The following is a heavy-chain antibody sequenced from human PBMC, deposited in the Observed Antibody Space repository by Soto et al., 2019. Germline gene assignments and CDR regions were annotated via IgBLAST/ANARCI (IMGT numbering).Heavy chain of an antibody. J-gene: IGHJ6*02. V-gene: IGHV4-30-4*01. D-gene: IGHD6-6*01. CDR1: GGSISSGDYY. Sequence: PLETLSLTCTVSGGSISSGDYYWSWVRQPPGKGLEWIGYINYSGRTYFNPSLESRVTLSVDTSKNQFSLKLSSVTAADTAVYYCARQPLSIAARPSGNYYFYYGMAVWGQGTTVTVSS. CDR2: INYSGRT. CDR3: ARQPLSIAARPSGNYYFYYGMAV.